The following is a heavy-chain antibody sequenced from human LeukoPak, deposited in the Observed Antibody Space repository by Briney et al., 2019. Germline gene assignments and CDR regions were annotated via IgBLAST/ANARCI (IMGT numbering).Heavy chain of an antibody. D-gene: IGHD2-2*01. CDR3: ARWGIVVVPALGMDV. J-gene: IGHJ6*02. CDR1: GGTFSSYA. CDR2: IIPILGIA. Sequence: GASVTVSCKASGGTFSSYAISWVRQAPGQGLEWMGRIIPILGIANYAQKFQGRVTITADKSTSTAYTELSSLRSEDTAVYYCARWGIVVVPALGMDVWGQGTTVTVSS. V-gene: IGHV1-69*04.